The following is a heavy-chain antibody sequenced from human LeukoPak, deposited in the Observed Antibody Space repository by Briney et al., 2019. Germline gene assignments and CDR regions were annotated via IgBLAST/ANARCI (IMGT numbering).Heavy chain of an antibody. Sequence: KSSETLSLTCTVSGVSISSYYWSWIRQPPGKGLEWIGYIYYSGSTNYNPSLKSRVTISVDTSKNQFSLKLSSVTAADTAVYYCARVRRTYYYYMDVWGKGTTVTVSS. CDR2: IYYSGST. V-gene: IGHV4-59*01. J-gene: IGHJ6*03. CDR3: ARVRRTYYYYMDV. CDR1: GVSISSYY.